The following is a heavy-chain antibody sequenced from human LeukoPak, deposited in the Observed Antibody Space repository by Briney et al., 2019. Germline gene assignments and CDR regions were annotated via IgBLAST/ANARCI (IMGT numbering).Heavy chain of an antibody. J-gene: IGHJ4*02. V-gene: IGHV3-13*01. CDR2: IGTTGDT. D-gene: IGHD1-7*01. Sequence: PGGSLRLSCAASGFTFNYYGIHWVRQVTGKGLEWVSAIGTTGDTYYADSVKGRFTISRDNSKNTLYLQMNSLRAEDTAVYYCARAGSNWNYVYWGQGTLVTVSS. CDR3: ARAGSNWNYVY. CDR1: GFTFNYYG.